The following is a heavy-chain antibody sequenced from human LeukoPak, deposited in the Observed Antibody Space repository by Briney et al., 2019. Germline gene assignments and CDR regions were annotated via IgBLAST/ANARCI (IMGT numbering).Heavy chain of an antibody. V-gene: IGHV3-21*01. CDR3: ARGPALYCTSSSCLDGVD. CDR1: GFTFSDYA. CDR2: ISSGGSYI. J-gene: IGHJ4*02. D-gene: IGHD2-2*01. Sequence: KAGGSLRLSCAASGFTFSDYAMNWVRQAPGKGLEWVSSISSGGSYISYADSVKGRFTVSRDNAKDSLFLQMRSLRDEDTAVYYCARGPALYCTSSSCLDGVDWGQGTLVSVSP.